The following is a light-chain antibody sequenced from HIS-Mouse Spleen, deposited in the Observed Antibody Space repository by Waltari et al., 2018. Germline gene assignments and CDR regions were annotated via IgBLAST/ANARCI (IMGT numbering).Light chain of an antibody. CDR1: QGIISY. CDR2: AAS. J-gene: IGKJ2*01. CDR3: QQRYSMYT. Sequence: DSQMTQSPSSLPASVADRVTITGRASQGIISYLNWNQQKPGKASTLPIYAASSLESGVPSRFSGSGSETDFTLTISSRQHEDFATYYSQQRYSMYTFGQGTQLEIK. V-gene: IGKV1-39*01.